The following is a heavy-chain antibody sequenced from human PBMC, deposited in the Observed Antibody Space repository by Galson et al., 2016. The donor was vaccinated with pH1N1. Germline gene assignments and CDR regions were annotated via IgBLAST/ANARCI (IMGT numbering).Heavy chain of an antibody. D-gene: IGHD3-10*01. CDR1: GFTFSSYW. CDR3: AREMRFGELGVWFDP. CDR2: IKQDGSEK. J-gene: IGHJ5*02. Sequence: SLRLSCADSGFTFSSYWMSWVRQAPGKGLEWVANIKQDGSEKYYVDSVKGRFTISRDNAKNSLYLQMNSLRAEDTAAYYCAREMRFGELGVWFDPWGQGTLVTVSS. V-gene: IGHV3-7*01.